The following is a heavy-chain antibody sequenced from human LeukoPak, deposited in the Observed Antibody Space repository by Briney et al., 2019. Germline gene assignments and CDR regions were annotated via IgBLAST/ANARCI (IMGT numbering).Heavy chain of an antibody. CDR1: GYTFATYG. D-gene: IGHD1-14*01. CDR2: VSDYNGDT. J-gene: IGHJ3*01. V-gene: IGHV1-18*01. CDR3: ARDRGYNPDSFDV. Sequence: GASVTVSCKASGYTFATYGIRWVRQAPGQGLEWMGFVSDYNGDTHYAQKLQGRVTMTTDRATTTAYMELRSLRSDDTAVYYCARDRGYNPDSFDVWGQGTMVTVSS.